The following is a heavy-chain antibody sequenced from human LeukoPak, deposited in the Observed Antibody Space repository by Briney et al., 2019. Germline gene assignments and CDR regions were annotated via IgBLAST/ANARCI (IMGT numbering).Heavy chain of an antibody. Sequence: GGSLRLSCAATGFTFSSHWMSWVRQAPGKGLEWVANIKQGGSEKYYVDSVKGRFTISRDNAKTSLYLQMNSLRAEDTAVYYCARDKIVGATYFDYWGQGTLVTVSS. J-gene: IGHJ4*02. CDR1: GFTFSSHW. CDR2: IKQGGSEK. D-gene: IGHD1-26*01. V-gene: IGHV3-7*05. CDR3: ARDKIVGATYFDY.